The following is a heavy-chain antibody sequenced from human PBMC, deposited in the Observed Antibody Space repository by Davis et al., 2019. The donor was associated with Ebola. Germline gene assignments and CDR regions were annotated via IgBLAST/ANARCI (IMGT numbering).Heavy chain of an antibody. CDR3: AKQWELLDFFDF. Sequence: GESLKISCAASEFTFNKYAMHWVRQAPGKGLEWVAVISSDGSDKYYADSVKGRFTISRDNSKHTLYLQMNSLRAEDTAVYYCAKQWELLDFFDFWGQGTLVTVSS. CDR1: EFTFNKYA. CDR2: ISSDGSDK. J-gene: IGHJ4*02. V-gene: IGHV3-30*18. D-gene: IGHD1-26*01.